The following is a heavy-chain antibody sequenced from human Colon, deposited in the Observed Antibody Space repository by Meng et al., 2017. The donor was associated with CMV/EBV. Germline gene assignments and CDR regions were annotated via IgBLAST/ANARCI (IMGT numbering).Heavy chain of an antibody. D-gene: IGHD3-16*01. CDR1: GGSISSYY. V-gene: IGHV4-59*01. CDR3: ARVGGRYNTLGGMDV. Sequence: SETLSLTCTVSGGSISSYYWSWIRQSPGWGLEWIGHIYYTGSTNHNPSLKSRVTISVDTSKNQFSLKLSSVTTADTAMYYCARVGGRYNTLGGMDVWGQGTTVTVSS. J-gene: IGHJ6*02. CDR2: IYYTGST.